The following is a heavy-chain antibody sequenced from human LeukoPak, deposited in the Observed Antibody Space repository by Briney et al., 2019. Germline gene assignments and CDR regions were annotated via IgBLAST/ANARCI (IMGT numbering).Heavy chain of an antibody. CDR3: AREGGRGRAFDM. D-gene: IGHD1-26*01. V-gene: IGHV3-13*01. CDR1: GFTFRSYD. J-gene: IGHJ3*02. Sequence: GGSLRLSCAASGFTFRSYDMHWVRQATGKGLEWVSAIGTSDDTYYPDSVKGRFTISREDAKNSLYLQMNSLRAGDTAVYYCAREGGRGRAFDMWGQGTVVTVSS. CDR2: IGTSDDT.